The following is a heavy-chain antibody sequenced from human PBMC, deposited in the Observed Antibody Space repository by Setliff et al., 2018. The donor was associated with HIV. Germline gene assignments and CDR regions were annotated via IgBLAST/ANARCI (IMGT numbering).Heavy chain of an antibody. CDR1: GYTFTTYP. CDR3: ARDREYYYDNSGSPSFDY. V-gene: IGHV1-18*01. CDR2: ISGYDGNT. Sequence: ASVKVSCKASGYTFTTYPISWVRQAPGQGLEWMGWISGYDGNTNSAQKLQGRVTMTTHTSTNTAYMELRSLRSDDTAVYYCARDREYYYDNSGSPSFDYWGQGTLVTVSS. J-gene: IGHJ4*02. D-gene: IGHD3-22*01.